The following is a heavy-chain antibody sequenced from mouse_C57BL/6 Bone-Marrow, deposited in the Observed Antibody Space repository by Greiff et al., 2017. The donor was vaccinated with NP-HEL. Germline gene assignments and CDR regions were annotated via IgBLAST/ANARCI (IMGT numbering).Heavy chain of an antibody. CDR2: INPNNGGT. D-gene: IGHD2-5*01. CDR1: GYTFTDYY. J-gene: IGHJ4*01. CDR3: ASAYYSNYDYAMDY. Sequence: VQLQQSGPELVKPGASVKISCKASGYTFTDYYMNWVKQSHGKSLEWIGDINPNNGGTSYNQKFKGKATLTVDKSSSTAYMELRSLTSEDSAVYYCASAYYSNYDYAMDYWGQGTSVTVSS. V-gene: IGHV1-26*01.